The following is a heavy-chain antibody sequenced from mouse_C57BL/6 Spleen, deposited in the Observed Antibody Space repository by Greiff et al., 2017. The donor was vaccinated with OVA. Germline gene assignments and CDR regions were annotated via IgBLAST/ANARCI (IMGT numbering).Heavy chain of an antibody. J-gene: IGHJ4*01. CDR2: IDPSDSYN. D-gene: IGHD1-1*01. CDR1: GYTFTSYW. Sequence: QVQLQQPGAELVKPGASVKLSCKASGYTFTSYWMQWVKQRPGQGLEWIGEIDPSDSYNNYNQKFKGKATLTVEPTSSTAYMQLSSLTSEDSAVYYCARYGGSSFYYYAMDYWGQGTSVTVSS. CDR3: ARYGGSSFYYYAMDY. V-gene: IGHV1-50*01.